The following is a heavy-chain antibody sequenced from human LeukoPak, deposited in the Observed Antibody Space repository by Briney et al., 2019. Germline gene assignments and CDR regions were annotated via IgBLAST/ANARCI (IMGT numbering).Heavy chain of an antibody. D-gene: IGHD1-26*01. V-gene: IGHV4-61*01. CDR1: GGSVSSGSYY. J-gene: IGHJ4*02. Sequence: SETLSLTCTVSGGSVSSGSYYWNWIRQPPGKGLEWIGYIYYSGSTSYHPSLKSRVTISVDMSKNQFSLKLTSVTAADTALYYCARGWGYFDYWGQGTLVTVSS. CDR3: ARGWGYFDY. CDR2: IYYSGST.